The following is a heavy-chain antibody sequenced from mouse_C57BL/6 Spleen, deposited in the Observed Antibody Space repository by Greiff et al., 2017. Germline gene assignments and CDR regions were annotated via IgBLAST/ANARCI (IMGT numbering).Heavy chain of an antibody. J-gene: IGHJ4*01. CDR1: GYTFTSYW. CDR2: IDPSSGGT. D-gene: IGHD1-1*01. V-gene: IGHV1-72*01. Sequence: VQPQQPGAEPVKPGASVKLSCKASGYTFTSYWMHWVKQRPGRGLEWIGRIDPSSGGTKYHEKFKSKATLAADKASSSANMELSSLRCEDSAVYDGESGRVEGQRAMDYWGQGTSVTVSS. CDR3: ESGRVEGQRAMDY.